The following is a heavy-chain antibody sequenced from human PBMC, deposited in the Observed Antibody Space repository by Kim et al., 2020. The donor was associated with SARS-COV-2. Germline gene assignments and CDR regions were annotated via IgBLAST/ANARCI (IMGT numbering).Heavy chain of an antibody. J-gene: IGHJ6*02. CDR1: GFTFSSYA. CDR2: ISSSGGNT. CDR3: AKHQRGYCSGGSCYSYYYYGMDV. Sequence: GGSLRLSCAASGFTFSSYAMSWVRRAPGKGLEWVSAISSSGGNTYYADSGKGRFTISRDNSKDTLYLQMNSLRAEDTAVYYCAKHQRGYCSGGSCYSYYYYGMDVWGQGTTVTVSS. V-gene: IGHV3-23*01. D-gene: IGHD2-15*01.